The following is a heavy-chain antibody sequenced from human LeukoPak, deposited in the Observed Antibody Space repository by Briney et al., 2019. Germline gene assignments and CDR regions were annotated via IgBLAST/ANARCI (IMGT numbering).Heavy chain of an antibody. CDR2: IYPDDSDT. CDR1: GCSFTTYW. D-gene: IGHD6-25*01. V-gene: IGHV5-51*01. Sequence: GESLKISCKGSGCSFTTYWIVWVRQMPGKGLEWMVIIYPDDSDTRNSPSFQGQVTISADKSISTAYLQWSSLKASDTAMYYCARLAAAGGNPYYLDYWARGTQVTVSS. CDR3: ARLAAAGGNPYYLDY. J-gene: IGHJ4*02.